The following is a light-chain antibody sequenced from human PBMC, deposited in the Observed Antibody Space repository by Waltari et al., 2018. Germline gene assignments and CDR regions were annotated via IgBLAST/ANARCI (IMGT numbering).Light chain of an antibody. V-gene: IGLV2-8*01. CDR3: SSYAGSNNYV. Sequence: QSALTQPPSASGSPGQSVTISCTGTASDAGGYRYASWCQHHPGQPPKLIIFDVRKRPSGVPDRFSGSKSGNTASLTVSGLQAEDEADYYCSSYAGSNNYVFGTGTKVTVL. CDR2: DVR. J-gene: IGLJ1*01. CDR1: ASDAGGYRY.